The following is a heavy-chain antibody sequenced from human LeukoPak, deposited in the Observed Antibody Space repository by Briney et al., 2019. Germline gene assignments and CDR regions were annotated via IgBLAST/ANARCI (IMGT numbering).Heavy chain of an antibody. V-gene: IGHV4-59*08. D-gene: IGHD3-22*01. CDR3: ARQGTNYYDSSGSAGYFDY. J-gene: IGHJ4*02. Sequence: SETLSLTCTVSGGSISSYYWSWIRQPPGKGLEWIGYIYYSGSINYNPSLKSRVTISVDTSKNQFSLKLSSVTAADTAVYYCARQGTNYYDSSGSAGYFDYWGQGTLVTVSS. CDR2: IYYSGSI. CDR1: GGSISSYY.